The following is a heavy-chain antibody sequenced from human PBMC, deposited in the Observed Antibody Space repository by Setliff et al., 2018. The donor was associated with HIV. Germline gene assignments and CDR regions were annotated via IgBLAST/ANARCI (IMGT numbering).Heavy chain of an antibody. CDR3: ARRGAYSSGWYQVGFDY. J-gene: IGHJ4*03. Sequence: PSETLSLTCTVSGGSISISSYYWGWIRQPPGTGLEWIGSIYYSGHTYYNPSLKSRVTLTVDTSKNQFSLKLSSLTAADTAVYYCARRGAYSSGWYQVGFDYWGKGTTVTVSS. CDR2: IYYSGHT. D-gene: IGHD6-19*01. CDR1: GGSISISSYY. V-gene: IGHV4-39*01.